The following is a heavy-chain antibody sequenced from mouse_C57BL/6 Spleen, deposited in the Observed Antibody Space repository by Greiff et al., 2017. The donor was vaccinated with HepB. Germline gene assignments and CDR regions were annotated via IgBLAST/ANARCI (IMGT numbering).Heavy chain of an antibody. CDR2: IDPSDSET. CDR3: ARDDGSHYYAMDY. CDR1: GYTFTSYW. V-gene: IGHV1-52*01. Sequence: VQLQQPGAELVRPGSSVKLSCKASGYTFTSYWMHWVKQRPIQGLEWIGNIDPSDSETHSNQKFKDKATLTVDKSSSTAYMQLSSLTSEDSAVYYCARDDGSHYYAMDYWGQGTSVTVSS. D-gene: IGHD2-3*01. J-gene: IGHJ4*01.